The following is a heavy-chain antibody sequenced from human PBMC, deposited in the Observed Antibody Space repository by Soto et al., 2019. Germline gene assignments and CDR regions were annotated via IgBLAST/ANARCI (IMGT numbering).Heavy chain of an antibody. CDR2: ISSSSSYI. Sequence: GGSLRLSCAASGFTFSSYSMNWVRQAPGKGLEWVSSISSSSSYIYYADSVKGRFTISRDNAKNSLYLQMNSMRAEDTAVYYCARGTYCSGGSCYYGAYFDYWGQGTLVTVSS. J-gene: IGHJ4*02. V-gene: IGHV3-21*01. CDR1: GFTFSSYS. D-gene: IGHD2-15*01. CDR3: ARGTYCSGGSCYYGAYFDY.